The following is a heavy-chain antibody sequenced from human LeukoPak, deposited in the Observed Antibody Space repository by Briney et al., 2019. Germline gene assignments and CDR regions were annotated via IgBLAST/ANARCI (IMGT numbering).Heavy chain of an antibody. Sequence: ASVKVSCTASGYTFTSYGISWVRQAPGQGLEWMGWISAYNGNTNYAQKLQGRVTMTTDTSTSTAYMELRSLRSDDTAVYYCARVVITTTINWLDPWGQGTLVTVSS. D-gene: IGHD2/OR15-2a*01. CDR3: ARVVITTTINWLDP. J-gene: IGHJ5*02. CDR2: ISAYNGNT. V-gene: IGHV1-18*01. CDR1: GYTFTSYG.